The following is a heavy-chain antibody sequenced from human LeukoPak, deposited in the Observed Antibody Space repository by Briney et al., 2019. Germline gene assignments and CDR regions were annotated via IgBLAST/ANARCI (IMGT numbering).Heavy chain of an antibody. CDR2: ISNSGSTI. Sequence: GGSLRLSCAASGFTFSSYEMNWVRQAPGKGLEWVSYISNSGSTIYYADSVKGRFTISRDNAKNSLHLQMNSLRAEDTAVYYCASRIMGARFDYWGQGTLVTVSS. CDR1: GFTFSSYE. CDR3: ASRIMGARFDY. D-gene: IGHD1-26*01. V-gene: IGHV3-48*03. J-gene: IGHJ4*02.